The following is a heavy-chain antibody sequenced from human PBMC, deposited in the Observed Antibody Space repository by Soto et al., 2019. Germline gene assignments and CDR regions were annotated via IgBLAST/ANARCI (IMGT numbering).Heavy chain of an antibody. CDR3: ATSRYYYGSWSYCGY. Sequence: QVQLVESGGVVVQPGRSLRLSCEASGFTFSSYGMHWVRQAPGKGRERVAVISYDGSNKYYADSVKGRFTISSDNSKNTLYPQMNRLRTEDKAVYYCATSRYYYGSWSYCGYWGQGTLVTVSS. J-gene: IGHJ4*02. CDR1: GFTFSSYG. V-gene: IGHV3-30*03. D-gene: IGHD3-10*01. CDR2: ISYDGSNK.